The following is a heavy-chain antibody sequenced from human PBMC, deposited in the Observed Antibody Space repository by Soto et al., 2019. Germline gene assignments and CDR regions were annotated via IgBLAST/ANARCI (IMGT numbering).Heavy chain of an antibody. CDR2: IIPIFGTA. V-gene: IGHV1-69*13. CDR1: GGTFSSYA. D-gene: IGHD5-18*01. Sequence: ASVKVSCKASGGTFSSYAISWVRQAPGQGLEWMGGIIPIFGTANYAQKFQGRVTITADESTSTAYMELSSLRSEDTAVYYCARLDTAMVPIDYWGQGTLVTVSS. CDR3: ARLDTAMVPIDY. J-gene: IGHJ4*02.